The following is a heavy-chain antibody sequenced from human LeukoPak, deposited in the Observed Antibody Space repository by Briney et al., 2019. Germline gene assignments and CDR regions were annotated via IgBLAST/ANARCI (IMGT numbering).Heavy chain of an antibody. Sequence: SGGSLRLSCAASGFTFSTYAMHWVRQAPGKWLEWVAFIWPDGSKKYYADSVKGRFAISRENSKNTVYLQMNDLRPEDTALYFCAKISSSAESNFDYWGQGTLLTVSS. CDR2: IWPDGSKK. CDR1: GFTFSTYA. J-gene: IGHJ4*02. D-gene: IGHD6-25*01. CDR3: AKISSSAESNFDY. V-gene: IGHV3-30*02.